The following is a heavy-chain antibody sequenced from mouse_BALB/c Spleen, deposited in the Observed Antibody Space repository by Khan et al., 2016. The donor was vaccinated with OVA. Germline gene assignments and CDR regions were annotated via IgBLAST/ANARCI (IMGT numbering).Heavy chain of an antibody. CDR2: IKYSGST. CDR3: ARSGTISTVVVTDFDF. CDR1: GYSITSDYA. J-gene: IGHJ2*01. Sequence: EVELVESGPGLVEPSQSLSLTCTVTGYSITSDYAWNWIRQFPGNKLEWMGYIKYSGSTSYNPSLKSRISISRDTSKNQFFLQLNSVTTEDTATYYCARSGTISTVVVTDFDFWGQGTTLTVSS. V-gene: IGHV3-2*02. D-gene: IGHD1-1*01.